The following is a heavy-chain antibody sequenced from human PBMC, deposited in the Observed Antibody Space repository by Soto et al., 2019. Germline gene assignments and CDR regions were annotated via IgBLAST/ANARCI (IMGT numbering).Heavy chain of an antibody. CDR3: ARRGRDGSGSYPLLY. V-gene: IGHV4-34*01. Sequence: TSETLSLTCAVYGGSFSGYYWSWIRQPPGKGLEWIGEINHSGSTNYNPSLKSRVTISVDTSKNQFSLKLSSVTAADTAVYYCARRGRDGSGSYPLLYWGQGTLVTVSS. CDR2: INHSGST. D-gene: IGHD3-10*01. J-gene: IGHJ4*02. CDR1: GGSFSGYY.